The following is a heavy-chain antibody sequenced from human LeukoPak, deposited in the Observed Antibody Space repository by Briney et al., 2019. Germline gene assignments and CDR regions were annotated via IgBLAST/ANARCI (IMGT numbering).Heavy chain of an antibody. V-gene: IGHV5-51*01. Sequence: IYPGDSDPRYSPSFQGQVTISADKSISTAYLQWSSLKASDTAMYYCARLACSGGSCYSDYWGQGTLVTVSS. J-gene: IGHJ4*02. CDR3: ARLACSGGSCYSDY. CDR2: IYPGDSDP. D-gene: IGHD2-15*01.